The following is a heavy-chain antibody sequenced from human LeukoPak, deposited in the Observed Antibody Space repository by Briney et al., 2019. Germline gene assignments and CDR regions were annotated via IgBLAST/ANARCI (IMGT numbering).Heavy chain of an antibody. V-gene: IGHV4-30-4*08. CDR2: IYYSGST. J-gene: IGHJ4*02. D-gene: IGHD1-7*01. CDR3: ARDSELELDY. CDR1: GGSISSGGYY. Sequence: SETLSLTCTVSGGSISSGGYYWSWTRQHPGKGLEWIGYIYYSGSTYYNPSLKSRVTISVDTSKNQFSLKLSSVTAADTAVYYCARDSELELDYWGQGTLVTVSS.